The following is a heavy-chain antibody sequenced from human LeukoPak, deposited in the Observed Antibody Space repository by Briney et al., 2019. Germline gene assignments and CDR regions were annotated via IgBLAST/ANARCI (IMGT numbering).Heavy chain of an antibody. CDR2: ISYDGRNK. J-gene: IGHJ6*03. D-gene: IGHD2-8*01. CDR3: ARAVLGIVLTHPLQDYYYYYMDV. Sequence: GGSLRLSCAASGFTFSNYAMHWVRQAPGKGLEWMSVISYDGRNKYFADSVKGRFTLSRDNSKNTLYLQMNSLRAEDTAVYYCARAVLGIVLTHPLQDYYYYYMDVWGKGTTVTVSS. V-gene: IGHV3-30*04. CDR1: GFTFSNYA.